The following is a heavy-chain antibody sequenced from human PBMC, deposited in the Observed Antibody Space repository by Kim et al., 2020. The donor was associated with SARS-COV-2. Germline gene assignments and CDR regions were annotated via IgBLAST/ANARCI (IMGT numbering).Heavy chain of an antibody. D-gene: IGHD3-10*01. Sequence: GKGLQYVANIKPEGSDGFYVDSVKGRFTSSRDNVKKSLYLQMNDLRAEDTAIYYCVTSGGSAWGQGTLVTVSS. J-gene: IGHJ5*02. CDR3: VTSGGSA. CDR2: IKPEGSDG. V-gene: IGHV3-7*05.